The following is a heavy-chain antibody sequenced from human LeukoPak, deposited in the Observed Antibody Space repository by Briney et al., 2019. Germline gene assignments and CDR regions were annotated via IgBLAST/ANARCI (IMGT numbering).Heavy chain of an antibody. J-gene: IGHJ4*02. CDR1: GFTFSDYD. D-gene: IGHD1-1*01. CDR2: IGTAGDT. Sequence: GGSLRLSCAASGFTFSDYDMHWVRQATGKGLEWVSAIGTAGDTYYTGSVKGRFTISRENAKNSLYLQMNSLRAGDTAVYYCARVAKERVGGVYYFDYWGQGTLVSVS. V-gene: IGHV3-13*01. CDR3: ARVAKERVGGVYYFDY.